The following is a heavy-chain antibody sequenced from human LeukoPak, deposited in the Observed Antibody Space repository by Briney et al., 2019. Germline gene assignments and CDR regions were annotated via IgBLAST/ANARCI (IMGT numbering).Heavy chain of an antibody. J-gene: IGHJ4*02. CDR2: ISGST. V-gene: IGHV3-23*01. CDR3: AKDSSGWYGPFDY. D-gene: IGHD6-19*01. Sequence: GGSLRLSCAASGFTFDDYAMHWVRQAPGKGLEWVSGISGSTYYADSVKGRFTISRDNSKNTLYLQMNSLRAEDTAVYYCAKDSSGWYGPFDYWGQGTLVTVSS. CDR1: GFTFDDYA.